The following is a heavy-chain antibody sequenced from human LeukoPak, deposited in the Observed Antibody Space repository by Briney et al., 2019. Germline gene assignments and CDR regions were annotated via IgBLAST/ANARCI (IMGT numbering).Heavy chain of an antibody. CDR1: GYTFTGYY. CDR2: INPNNGGT. D-gene: IGHD3/OR15-3a*01. J-gene: IGHJ4*02. V-gene: IGHV1-2*02. CDR3: GRVDWDLVGGGFDY. Sequence: ASVKVSCKASGYTFTGYYMHWVRQAPGQGLEWMGWINPNNGGTKYAQKFQDRVSMTRDTSISTAYMELSRLRFDDTAVYYCGRVDWDLVGGGFDYWGQGTLVTVSS.